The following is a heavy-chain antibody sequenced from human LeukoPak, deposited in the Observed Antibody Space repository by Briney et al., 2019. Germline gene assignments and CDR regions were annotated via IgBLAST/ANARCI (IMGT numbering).Heavy chain of an antibody. Sequence: GESLKISCKGSGYSFPSYWIGWVRQMPGKGLEWLGILFPGDSDTKYSPSFQGQVTISADRSINTAYLQWTSLKASDTAMYYCARGGAGDYWGQGTLVTVSS. CDR1: GYSFPSYW. CDR2: LFPGDSDT. J-gene: IGHJ4*02. CDR3: ARGGAGDY. D-gene: IGHD3-10*01. V-gene: IGHV5-51*01.